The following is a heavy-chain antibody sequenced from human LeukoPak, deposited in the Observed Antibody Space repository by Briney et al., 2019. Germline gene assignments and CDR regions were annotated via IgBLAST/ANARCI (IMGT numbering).Heavy chain of an antibody. J-gene: IGHJ5*02. CDR1: GGSISSGDYY. V-gene: IGHV4-39*07. D-gene: IGHD2-2*01. CDR2: INHSGST. CDR3: ARVRYCSSTSCYSWFDP. Sequence: PSETLSLTCTVSGGSISSGDYYWSWIRQPPGKGLEWIGEINHSGSTNYNPSLKSRVTISVDTSKNQFSLKLSSVTAADTAVYYCARVRYCSSTSCYSWFDPWGQGTLVTVSS.